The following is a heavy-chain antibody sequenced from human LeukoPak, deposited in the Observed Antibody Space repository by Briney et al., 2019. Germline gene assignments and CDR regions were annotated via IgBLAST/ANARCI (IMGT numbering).Heavy chain of an antibody. CDR1: GGTFIIYA. CDR2: IIPIFGTA. V-gene: IGHV1-69*01. D-gene: IGHD3-3*01. CDR3: ATSTAGLRFLEWLGFDY. J-gene: IGHJ4*02. Sequence: GASVTVSFKATGGTFIIYAISWVGQARGQGLEWMGGIIPIFGTANYAQKFQGRVTITADESTSTAYMELSSLRSEDTAVYYCATSTAGLRFLEWLGFDYWGQGTLVTVCS.